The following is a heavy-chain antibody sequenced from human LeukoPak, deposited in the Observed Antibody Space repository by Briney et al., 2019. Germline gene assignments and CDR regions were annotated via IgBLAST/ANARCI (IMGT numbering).Heavy chain of an antibody. V-gene: IGHV3-23*01. Sequence: GGSLRLSCAASGFTFSSYAMSWVRQAPGKGLEWVSAISGSGGSTYYADSVKGRFTISRDNSKNTLYLQMNSLRAEDTAVYYCAKDQAAVAFARHPLYYFDYWGQGTLVTVSS. J-gene: IGHJ4*02. CDR3: AKDQAAVAFARHPLYYFDY. CDR1: GFTFSSYA. D-gene: IGHD6-19*01. CDR2: ISGSGGST.